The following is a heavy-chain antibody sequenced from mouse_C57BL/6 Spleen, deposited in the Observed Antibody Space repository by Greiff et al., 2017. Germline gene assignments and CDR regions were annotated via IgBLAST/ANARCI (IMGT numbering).Heavy chain of an antibody. D-gene: IGHD2-5*01. V-gene: IGHV1-4*01. CDR3: AYPPYSNSYYFGY. CDR2: INPSSGYT. J-gene: IGHJ2*01. Sequence: VQLQQSGAELARPGASVKMSCKASGYTFTSYTMHWVKQRPGQGLEWIGYINPSSGYTKYNQKFKDKATLTADKSSSTAYMQLSSLTSEDSAVYYCAYPPYSNSYYFGYWGQGTTLTVSS. CDR1: GYTFTSYT.